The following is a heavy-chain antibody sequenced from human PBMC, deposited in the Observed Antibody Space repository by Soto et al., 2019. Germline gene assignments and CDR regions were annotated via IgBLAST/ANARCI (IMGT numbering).Heavy chain of an antibody. Sequence: PSETLSLTCAVYGGSFSGYYWSWIRQPPGKGLEWIGEINHSGSTNYNPSLKSRVTISVDTSKNQFSLKLSSVTAADTAVYYCARELAGNVAPFDYWGQGTLVTVSS. D-gene: IGHD2-8*01. CDR3: ARELAGNVAPFDY. CDR2: INHSGST. CDR1: GGSFSGYY. J-gene: IGHJ4*02. V-gene: IGHV4-34*01.